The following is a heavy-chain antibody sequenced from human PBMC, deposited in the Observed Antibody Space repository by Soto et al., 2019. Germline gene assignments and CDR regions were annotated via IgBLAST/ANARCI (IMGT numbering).Heavy chain of an antibody. CDR3: ARDGAARPGTRTDAFDI. Sequence: QVPLVESGGGLVKPGGSLRLSCAASGFTFSDYYMSWIRQAPGKGLEWVSYISSSGSTIYYADSVKGRFTISRDNAXNXXYLQMNSLRAEDTAVYYCARDGAARPGTRTDAFDIWGQGTMVTVSS. CDR2: ISSSGSTI. D-gene: IGHD6-6*01. J-gene: IGHJ3*02. CDR1: GFTFSDYY. V-gene: IGHV3-11*01.